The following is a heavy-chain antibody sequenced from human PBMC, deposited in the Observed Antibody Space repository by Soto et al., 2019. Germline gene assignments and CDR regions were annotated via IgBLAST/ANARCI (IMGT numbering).Heavy chain of an antibody. J-gene: IGHJ6*03. CDR3: ARESEQERARVNDFWSGYQRYYYYYYMDV. CDR1: GFTFSSYS. D-gene: IGHD3-3*01. Sequence: EVQLVESGGGLVKPGGSLRLSCAASGFTFSSYSMNWVRQAPGKGLEWVSSISSSSSYIYYADSVKGRFTISRDNAKNSLYLQMNRLRAEDTAVYYCARESEQERARVNDFWSGYQRYYYYYYMDVWGKGTTVTVSS. CDR2: ISSSSSYI. V-gene: IGHV3-21*01.